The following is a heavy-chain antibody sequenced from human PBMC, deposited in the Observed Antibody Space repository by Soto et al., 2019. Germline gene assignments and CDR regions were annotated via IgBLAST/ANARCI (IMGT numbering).Heavy chain of an antibody. CDR1: GYTFTSYD. D-gene: IGHD5-18*01. J-gene: IGHJ6*02. Sequence: ASVKVSCKASGYTFTSYDINWVRQATGQGLEWMGWMNPNSGNTGYAQKFQGRVTMTRNTSISTAYMELSSLRSEDTAVYYCARRVQVWLPDYYGMDVWGQGTTVTVSS. CDR2: MNPNSGNT. V-gene: IGHV1-8*01. CDR3: ARRVQVWLPDYYGMDV.